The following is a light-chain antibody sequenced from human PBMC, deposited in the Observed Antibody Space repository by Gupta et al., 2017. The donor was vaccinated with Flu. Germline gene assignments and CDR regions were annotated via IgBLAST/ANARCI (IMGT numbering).Light chain of an antibody. CDR3: SSDTTTNTLVV. CDR1: TSAVVGCEF. Sequence: IATSCTGTTSAVVGCEFVSWYQQHPGKAPNLMIFEVSNRPSGVSNRFSGSKSGDTASLTITGLQAEDEADYYCSSDTTTNTLVVFGGGTKLTVL. J-gene: IGLJ2*01. CDR2: EVS. V-gene: IGLV2-14*01.